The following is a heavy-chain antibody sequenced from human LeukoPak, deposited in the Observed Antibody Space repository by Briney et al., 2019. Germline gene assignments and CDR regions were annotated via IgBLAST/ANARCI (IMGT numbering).Heavy chain of an antibody. Sequence: SETLSLTCAVYGGSFSGYYWSWIRQPPGKGLEWIGEINHSGSTNYNPSLKSRVTISVDTSKNQFSLKLSSVTAADTAVYYCARGRIIAARHYYYYYYMDVWGKGTTVTVSS. CDR1: GGSFSGYY. CDR3: ARGRIIAARHYYYYYYMDV. CDR2: INHSGST. D-gene: IGHD6-6*01. V-gene: IGHV4-34*01. J-gene: IGHJ6*03.